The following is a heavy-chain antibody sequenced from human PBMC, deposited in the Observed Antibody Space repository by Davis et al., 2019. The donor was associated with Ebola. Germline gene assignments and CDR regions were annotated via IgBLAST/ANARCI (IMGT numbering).Heavy chain of an antibody. D-gene: IGHD3-22*01. Sequence: ASVKVSCKASGYTFTSYYMHWVRQAPGQGLEWMGIINPSGGSTSYAQKFQGRVTMTRDTSTSTVYMELSSLRSEDTAVYYCAREGYYYDSSGYYSSFDYWGQGTLVTVSS. CDR2: INPSGGST. CDR1: GYTFTSYY. J-gene: IGHJ4*02. CDR3: AREGYYYDSSGYYSSFDY. V-gene: IGHV1-46*01.